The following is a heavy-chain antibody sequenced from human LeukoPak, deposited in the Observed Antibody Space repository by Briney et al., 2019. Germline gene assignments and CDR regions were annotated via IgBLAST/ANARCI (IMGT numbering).Heavy chain of an antibody. V-gene: IGHV1-69*01. J-gene: IGHJ6*02. D-gene: IGHD1-7*01. CDR3: ARAAGELLYYYGMDV. CDR2: IIPIFGTA. CDR1: GGTFSSYA. Sequence: SVKVSCKASGGTFSSYAISWVRQAPRQGLEWMGGIIPIFGTANYAQKFQGRVTITADESTSTAYMELSSLRSEDTAVYYYARAAGELLYYYGMDVWGQGTTVTVSS.